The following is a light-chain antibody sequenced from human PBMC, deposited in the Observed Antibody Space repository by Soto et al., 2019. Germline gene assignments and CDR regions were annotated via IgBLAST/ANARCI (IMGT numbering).Light chain of an antibody. V-gene: IGKV3-20*01. Sequence: IVLTQSPGTLSLSPGARATLSCRASENIYTSYVAWFQQRPGQPPRLLIYDASSRAAGVPDRFSGSGSGTDFTLTISSLEPEDFALYYCQRYGGSPPYTFGQGTKVEIK. J-gene: IGKJ2*01. CDR2: DAS. CDR1: ENIYTSY. CDR3: QRYGGSPPYT.